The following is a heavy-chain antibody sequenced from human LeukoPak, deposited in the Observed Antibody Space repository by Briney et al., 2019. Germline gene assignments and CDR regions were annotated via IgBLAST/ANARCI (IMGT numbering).Heavy chain of an antibody. V-gene: IGHV4-39*07. J-gene: IGHJ3*02. D-gene: IGHD4-17*01. Sequence: PSETLSLTCTVSGGSISSGDYYWSWIRQPPGKGLEWIGEINHSGSTNYNPSLKSRVTISVDTSKNQFSLKLSSVTAADTAVYYCAVSTVTLDAFDIWGQGTMVTVSS. CDR3: AVSTVTLDAFDI. CDR2: INHSGST. CDR1: GGSISSGDYY.